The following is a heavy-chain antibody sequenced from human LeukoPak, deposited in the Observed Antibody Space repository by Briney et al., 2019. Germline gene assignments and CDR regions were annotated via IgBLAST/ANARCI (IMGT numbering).Heavy chain of an antibody. Sequence: ASVKVSCKASGYTFTGYYMHWVRQAPGQGLEWMGWINPNSGGTNYAQKFQGRVTMTRDTSISTAYMELSRLRSDDTAVYYCARDPSNYYDILTTRYYYYYMDVWGKGTTVTVSS. J-gene: IGHJ6*03. V-gene: IGHV1-2*02. CDR2: INPNSGGT. CDR3: ARDPSNYYDILTTRYYYYYMDV. CDR1: GYTFTGYY. D-gene: IGHD3-9*01.